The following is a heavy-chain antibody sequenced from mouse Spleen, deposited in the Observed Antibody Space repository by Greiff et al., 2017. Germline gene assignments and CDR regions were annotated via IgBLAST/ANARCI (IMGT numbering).Heavy chain of an antibody. J-gene: IGHJ2*01. CDR2: ISSGGGNT. V-gene: IGHV5-9-3*01. Sequence: EVQGVESGGGLVKLGGSLKLSCAASGFTLSSYAMSWVRQTPEKRLEWVATISSGGGNTYYPDSVKGRFTISRDNAKNTLYLQMSSLKSEDTAMYYCARHDGPPFDYWGQGTTLTVSS. D-gene: IGHD2-3*01. CDR3: ARHDGPPFDY. CDR1: GFTLSSYA.